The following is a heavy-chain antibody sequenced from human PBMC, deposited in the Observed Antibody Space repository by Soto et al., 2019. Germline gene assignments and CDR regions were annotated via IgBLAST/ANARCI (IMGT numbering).Heavy chain of an antibody. D-gene: IGHD2-8*01. CDR2: IYYSGST. CDR1: GGSISSRSHY. J-gene: IGHJ6*02. CDR3: ARSLYCSDGVCYGAYYYRLDV. V-gene: IGHV4-39*01. Sequence: PSETLSLTCTVSGGSISSRSHYWGWIRQPPGKGLEWIGSIYYSGSTYYNPSLKSRVAMSVDTSKNQFSLRLSSVTAADTAVYFCARSLYCSDGVCYGAYYYRLDVWGQGTPVTVSS.